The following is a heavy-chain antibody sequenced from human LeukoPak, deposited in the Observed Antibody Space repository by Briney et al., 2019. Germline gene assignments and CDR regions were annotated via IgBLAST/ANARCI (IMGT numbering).Heavy chain of an antibody. CDR2: ISSNGGST. J-gene: IGHJ4*02. Sequence: GGSLRLSCAASGFTFSSYAMHWVRQAPGKGLEYVSAISSNGGSTYYANSVKGRFTISRDNSKNTLSLQMNSLRAEDTAVYYCAREQWLVLNYFDFWGQGTLVTVSS. CDR3: AREQWLVLNYFDF. D-gene: IGHD6-19*01. V-gene: IGHV3-64*01. CDR1: GFTFSSYA.